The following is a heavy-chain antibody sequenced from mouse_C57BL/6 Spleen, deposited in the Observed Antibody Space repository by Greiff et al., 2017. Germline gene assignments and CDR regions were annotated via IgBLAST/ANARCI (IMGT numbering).Heavy chain of an antibody. V-gene: IGHV1-54*01. J-gene: IGHJ2*01. D-gene: IGHD1-1*01. CDR2: INPGSGGT. Sequence: VKLMESGAELVRPGTSVKVSCKASGYAFTNYLIEWVKQRPGQGLEWIGVINPGSGGTNYNEKFKGKATLTADKSSSTAYMQLSSLTSEDSAVYVCARAIYYGSSFDYWGQGTTLTVSS. CDR3: ARAIYYGSSFDY. CDR1: GYAFTNYL.